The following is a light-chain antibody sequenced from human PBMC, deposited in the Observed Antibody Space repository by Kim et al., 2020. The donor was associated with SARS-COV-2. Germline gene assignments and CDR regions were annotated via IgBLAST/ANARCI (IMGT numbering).Light chain of an antibody. Sequence: LTQPHSVSESPGKTVTISCTGSSGSIASNYVQWYQQRPGSAPTTVIYEDNQRPSGVPDRFSGSIDSSSNSASLTISGLKTEDEADYYCQSYDSSTWVFGGGTKLTVL. V-gene: IGLV6-57*02. CDR1: SGSIASNY. CDR2: EDN. J-gene: IGLJ3*02. CDR3: QSYDSSTWV.